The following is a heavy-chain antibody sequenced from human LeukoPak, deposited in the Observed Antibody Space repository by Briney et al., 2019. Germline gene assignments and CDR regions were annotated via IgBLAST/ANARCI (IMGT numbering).Heavy chain of an antibody. CDR2: ISSSSSYI. V-gene: IGHV3-21*01. Sequence: GGSLRLSCAASGFAFSSYSMNWVRQAPGKGLEWVSSISSSSSYIYYADSVKGRFNISRDNAKNSLYLQMNSLRAEDTAVYYCARVACSGGSCYSPFDYWGQGTLVTVSS. D-gene: IGHD2-15*01. CDR3: ARVACSGGSCYSPFDY. J-gene: IGHJ4*02. CDR1: GFAFSSYS.